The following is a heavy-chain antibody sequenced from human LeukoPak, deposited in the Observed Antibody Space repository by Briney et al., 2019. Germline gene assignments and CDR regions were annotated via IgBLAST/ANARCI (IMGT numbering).Heavy chain of an antibody. V-gene: IGHV4-34*01. Sequence: SETLSLTCAVYGGSFSGYYWSWIRQPPGKGLEWIGEINHSGSTNYNPSLKSRVTISVDTSKNQFSLKLSSVTAADAAVYYCARRRSGSYYATRPPFDYWGQGTLVTVSS. J-gene: IGHJ4*02. CDR3: ARRRSGSYYATRPPFDY. CDR2: INHSGST. CDR1: GGSFSGYY. D-gene: IGHD3-10*01.